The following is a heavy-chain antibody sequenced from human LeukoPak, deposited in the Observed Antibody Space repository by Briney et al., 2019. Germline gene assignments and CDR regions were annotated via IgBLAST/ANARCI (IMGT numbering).Heavy chain of an antibody. CDR2: MNPNSGNT. V-gene: IGHV1-8*03. CDR1: GYTFTSYD. CDR3: ARSEIYGDYGGLDF. D-gene: IGHD4-17*01. Sequence: GASVKVSCKASGYTFTSYDINWVRQATGQGLEWMGWMNPNSGNTGYAQKFQGRVTITRNTSISTAYMELSSLRSEDTAVYYCARSEIYGDYGGLDFWGQGTLVTVSS. J-gene: IGHJ4*02.